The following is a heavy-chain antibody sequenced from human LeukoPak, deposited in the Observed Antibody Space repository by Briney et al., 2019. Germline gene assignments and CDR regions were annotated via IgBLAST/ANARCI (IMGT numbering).Heavy chain of an antibody. CDR2: IYYSGST. CDR3: ARDSPRGVGAPGAFDI. J-gene: IGHJ3*02. CDR1: GGSISSSSYY. V-gene: IGHV4-39*07. D-gene: IGHD1-26*01. Sequence: SSETLSLTCTVSGGSISSSSYYWGWIRQPPGKGLEWIGSIYYSGSTYYNPSLKSRVTISVDTSKNQFSLKLSSVTAADTAVYYCARDSPRGVGAPGAFDIWGQGTMVTVSS.